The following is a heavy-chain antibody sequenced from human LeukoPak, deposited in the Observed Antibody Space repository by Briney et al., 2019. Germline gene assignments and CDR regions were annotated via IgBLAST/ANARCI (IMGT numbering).Heavy chain of an antibody. CDR2: IRNSGAT. D-gene: IGHD2-15*01. CDR3: ARYCSGGSCGSSNWFDP. J-gene: IGHJ5*02. V-gene: IGHV4-39*01. Sequence: PSETLSLTCSVSGGSISSSSYYWVWIRQPPGKGLERIATIRNSGATYYNPSLKSRVTISVDTSKNQFSLKLSFVTAADTAVYYCARYCSGGSCGSSNWFDPWGQGTLVTVSS. CDR1: GGSISSSSYY.